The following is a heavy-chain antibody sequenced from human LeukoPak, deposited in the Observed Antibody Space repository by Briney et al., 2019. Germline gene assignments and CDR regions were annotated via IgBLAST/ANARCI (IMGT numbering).Heavy chain of an antibody. J-gene: IGHJ4*02. Sequence: GASVKVSCKASGYTFTGYYMHWVRQAPGQGLEWMGWINPNNGGTNYAQKFQGRVTVTRDTSISTVYMELSRLTSDDTAVYYCARGRGTTSSNFDYWGQGNLVTVSS. D-gene: IGHD2-2*01. V-gene: IGHV1-2*02. CDR3: ARGRGTTSSNFDY. CDR2: INPNNGGT. CDR1: GYTFTGYY.